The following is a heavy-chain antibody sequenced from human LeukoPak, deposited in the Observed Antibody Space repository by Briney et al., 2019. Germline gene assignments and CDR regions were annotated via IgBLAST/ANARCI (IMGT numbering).Heavy chain of an antibody. CDR1: GGSLSSGSYY. V-gene: IGHV4-61*02. CDR2: IYTSGST. Sequence: SETLSLTCTVSGGSLSSGSYYWSWIRQPAGKGLEWIGRIYTSGSTNYNPSLKSRVTISVDTSKNQFSLKLSSVTAADTAVYYCARTTMVRGVIIPYFDYWGQGTLVTVSS. CDR3: ARTTMVRGVIIPYFDY. J-gene: IGHJ4*02. D-gene: IGHD3-10*01.